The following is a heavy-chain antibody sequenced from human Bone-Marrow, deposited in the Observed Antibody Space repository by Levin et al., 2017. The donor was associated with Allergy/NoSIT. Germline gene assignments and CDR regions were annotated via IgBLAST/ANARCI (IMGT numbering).Heavy chain of an antibody. V-gene: IGHV1-46*01. D-gene: IGHD2-21*02. J-gene: IGHJ3*02. CDR1: GYTFTVYS. Sequence: ASVKVSCKASGYTFTVYSMHWVRQAPGQGLQWMGIISPSGGSTNYAQKFQGRVTMTRDTSTSTVYMELSSLRSEDTAVYFCARAVVTTSADAFDIWGQGTMVTVSS. CDR2: ISPSGGST. CDR3: ARAVVTTSADAFDI.